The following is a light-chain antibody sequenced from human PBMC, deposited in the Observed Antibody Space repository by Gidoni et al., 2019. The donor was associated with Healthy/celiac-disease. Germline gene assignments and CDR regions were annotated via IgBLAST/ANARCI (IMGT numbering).Light chain of an antibody. V-gene: IGKV3-11*01. J-gene: IGKJ2*01. CDR2: GAS. CDR3: QQRSNWPPRYT. CDR1: QSVSNY. Sequence: EIVLTQSPATLSFSPGERATLSCRASQSVSNYLAWYQQKPGQAPRLLIYGASNRATGIPARFSGSGSGTDFTLTISSLEPEDFAVYYCQQRSNWPPRYTFGQGTKLEIK.